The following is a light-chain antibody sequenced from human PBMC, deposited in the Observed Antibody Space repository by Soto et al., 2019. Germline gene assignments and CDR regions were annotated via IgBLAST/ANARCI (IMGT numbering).Light chain of an antibody. V-gene: IGKV3-15*01. J-gene: IGKJ1*01. Sequence: DTLLTQPPDTLSVSPGDRTTLSCRASQRVNNNLAWYQQKLGHAPSVLIYGASTRSTGIPARFTGSGSGTEFILTITSLQSEDSAVYYCQEYNTWPWTFGQGTKVEFK. CDR1: QRVNNN. CDR3: QEYNTWPWT. CDR2: GAS.